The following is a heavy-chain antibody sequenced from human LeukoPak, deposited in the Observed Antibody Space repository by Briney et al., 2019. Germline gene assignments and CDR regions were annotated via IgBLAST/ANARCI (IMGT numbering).Heavy chain of an antibody. CDR1: GYTFTSYD. Sequence: EASVKVSCKASGYTFTSYDINWVRQATGQGLEWMGWMNPNSGNTGYAQKFQGRVTITADKSTSTAYVELSSLRSEDTAVYYCARDKRGYCGGDCPFDYWGQGTLVTVSS. CDR2: MNPNSGNT. J-gene: IGHJ4*02. D-gene: IGHD2-21*02. CDR3: ARDKRGYCGGDCPFDY. V-gene: IGHV1-8*03.